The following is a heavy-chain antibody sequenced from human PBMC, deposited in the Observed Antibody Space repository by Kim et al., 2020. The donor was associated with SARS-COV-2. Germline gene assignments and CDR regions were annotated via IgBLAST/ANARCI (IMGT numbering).Heavy chain of an antibody. V-gene: IGHV3-23*01. CDR1: GFTFSSYA. CDR3: AKDLVRGLGQLAHCFDY. J-gene: IGHJ4*02. D-gene: IGHD6-13*01. Sequence: GGSLRLSCAASGFTFSSYAMSWVRQAPGKGLEWVSAISGSGGSTYYADSVKGRFTISRDNSKNTLYLQMNSLRAEDTAVYYCAKDLVRGLGQLAHCFDYWGQGTLVTVSS. CDR2: ISGSGGST.